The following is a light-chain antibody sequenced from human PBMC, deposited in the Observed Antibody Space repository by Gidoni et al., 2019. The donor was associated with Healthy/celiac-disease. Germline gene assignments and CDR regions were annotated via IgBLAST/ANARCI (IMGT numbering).Light chain of an antibody. Sequence: DIQMTQSPSSLSASVGDRVTITCRASQSISSYLNWYQQKPGKAPKLLIYAASSLQSGVPSRFSGSGSGTDFTLTISSLQAEDVATYYCQQGYSTLITFGQGTRLEIK. CDR1: QSISSY. CDR3: QQGYSTLIT. J-gene: IGKJ5*01. CDR2: AAS. V-gene: IGKV1-39*01.